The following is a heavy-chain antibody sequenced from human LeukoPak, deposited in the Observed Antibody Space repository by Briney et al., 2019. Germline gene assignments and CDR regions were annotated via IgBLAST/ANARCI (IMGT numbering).Heavy chain of an antibody. CDR1: GYTFTSYC. CDR3: VPEDIAVDGTNFYY. V-gene: IGHV1-18*01. CDR2: ISAYNGNT. Sequence: ASVKVSCKASGYTFTSYCISWVRQAPGQGLEWMGWISAYNGNTNYAHHIQGRVTMTTDTSTSTAYMELRGLISDDTAVCFCVPEDIAVDGTNFYYWGQGTLVTVSA. D-gene: IGHD6-19*01. J-gene: IGHJ4*02.